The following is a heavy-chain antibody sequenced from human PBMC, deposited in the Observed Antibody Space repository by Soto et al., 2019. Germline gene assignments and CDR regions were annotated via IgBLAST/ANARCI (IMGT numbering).Heavy chain of an antibody. V-gene: IGHV3-33*01. J-gene: IGHJ3*02. CDR1: GFTFSSYS. CDR2: IWYDGSNK. CDR3: ATIRHDAFDI. Sequence: GGSLRLSCAASGFTFSSYSMHWVRQAPGKGLEWVAVIWYDGSNKYYADTVKGRFTISRDNSKNTLYLQMNSLRAEDTAVYYCATIRHDAFDIWGQGTMVTVSS.